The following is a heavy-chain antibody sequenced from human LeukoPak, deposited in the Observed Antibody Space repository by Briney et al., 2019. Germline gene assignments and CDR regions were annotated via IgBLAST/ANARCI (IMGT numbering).Heavy chain of an antibody. CDR1: GYTFTSYY. D-gene: IGHD3-22*01. V-gene: IGHV1-46*01. J-gene: IGHJ4*02. CDR2: INPSGGST. Sequence: ASVKVSCKASGYTFTSYYMHWVRQAPGQGLEWMGIINPSGGSTSYAQKFQGRVTMTRNTSISTAYMELSSLRSEDTAVYYCARIRYYDSSGYIFDYWGQGTLVTVSS. CDR3: ARIRYYDSSGYIFDY.